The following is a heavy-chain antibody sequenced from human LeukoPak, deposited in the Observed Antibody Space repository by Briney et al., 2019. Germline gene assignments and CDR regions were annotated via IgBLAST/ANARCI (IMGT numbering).Heavy chain of an antibody. J-gene: IGHJ4*02. D-gene: IGHD2-15*01. V-gene: IGHV4-59*01. CDR1: GDSISSYY. Sequence: SETLSLTCTVSGDSISSYYWDWVRQPPGKGLDWIGYIYFSGTTNYHTTLTSRVTISVDTSTTQFSLKLPSVTAADTAVYYFARASSSGGTCPRGWYFDYWGQGTLVTVSS. CDR3: ARASSSGGTCPRGWYFDY. CDR2: IYFSGTT.